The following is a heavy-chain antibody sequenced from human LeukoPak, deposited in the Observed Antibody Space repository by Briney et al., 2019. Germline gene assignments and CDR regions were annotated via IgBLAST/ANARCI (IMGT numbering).Heavy chain of an antibody. V-gene: IGHV3-23*01. CDR1: GFTFCGSA. CDR2: ISYSGANS. J-gene: IGHJ3*01. CDR3: ARDMQLST. D-gene: IGHD3-16*02. Sequence: GGSLRLSCAASGFTFCGSAMRWVRRAPGGGLECVSLISYSGANSYYTDSVRGRFTISRDNSKDTLFLQMNSLRAEDTAIYYCARDMQLSTWGIGTMVSVSS.